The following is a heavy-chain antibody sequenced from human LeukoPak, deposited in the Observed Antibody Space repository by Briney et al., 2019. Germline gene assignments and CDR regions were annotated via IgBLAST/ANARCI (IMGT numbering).Heavy chain of an antibody. CDR2: ISSSGSTI. Sequence: GGSLRLSCAASGFTFSSYEMNWVRQAPGKGLEWVSYISSSGSTIYYADSVKGRFTISRDNAKNSLYLQMNSMRAEDTAVYYCATTMVRGFYMDYWGQGTVVTVSS. CDR1: GFTFSSYE. CDR3: ATTMVRGFYMDY. D-gene: IGHD3-10*01. V-gene: IGHV3-48*03. J-gene: IGHJ4*02.